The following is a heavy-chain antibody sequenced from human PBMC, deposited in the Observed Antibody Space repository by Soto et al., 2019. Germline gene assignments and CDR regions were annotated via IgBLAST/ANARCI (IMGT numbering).Heavy chain of an antibody. J-gene: IGHJ3*02. V-gene: IGHV1-46*03. CDR1: GYTFTSYY. D-gene: IGHD2-21*01. CDR3: ARAHAYCGGDCYPFAFDI. Sequence: ASVKVSCKASGYTFTSYYMHWVRQAPGQGLEWMGIINPSGGSTSYAQKFQGRVTMARDTSTSTVYMELSSLRSEDTAVYYCARAHAYCGGDCYPFAFDIWGQGTMVTVSS. CDR2: INPSGGST.